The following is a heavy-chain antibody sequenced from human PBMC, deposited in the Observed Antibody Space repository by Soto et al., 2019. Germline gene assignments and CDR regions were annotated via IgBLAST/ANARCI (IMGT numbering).Heavy chain of an antibody. CDR1: GDSVSSNSAA. Sequence: SQTLSLTCAISGDSVSSNSAAWNWIRQSPSRGLEWLGRAYYRSKWYNHYAVSVKSRITVNPDTSKNQFSLQLNSVTPEDTAVYYCASSRGWQNYYYYYGMDVWGQGTTVTVSS. D-gene: IGHD6-19*01. CDR2: AYYRSKWYN. J-gene: IGHJ6*02. V-gene: IGHV6-1*01. CDR3: ASSRGWQNYYYYYGMDV.